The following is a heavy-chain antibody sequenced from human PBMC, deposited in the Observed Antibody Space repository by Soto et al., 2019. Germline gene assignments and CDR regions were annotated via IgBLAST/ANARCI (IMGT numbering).Heavy chain of an antibody. D-gene: IGHD1-26*01. V-gene: IGHV1-69*01. CDR2: IIPIFGTA. Sequence: QVQLVQSGSEVKKHGSSVKVSCKASGGTFSSDSVNWVRQAPGQGLEWMGEIIPIFGTANYAQKFQGRVTITADESTTTAYVELSSLRSEDEAVYYYSRAGGRESGGIDYWGQGTLVTVSS. CDR1: GGTFSSDS. J-gene: IGHJ4*02. CDR3: SRAGGRESGGIDY.